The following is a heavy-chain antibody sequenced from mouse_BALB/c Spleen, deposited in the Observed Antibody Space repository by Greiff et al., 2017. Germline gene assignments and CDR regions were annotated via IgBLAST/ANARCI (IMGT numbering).Heavy chain of an antibody. V-gene: IGHV5-9-4*01. CDR2: ISSGGSYT. CDR3: ARGAYYGNFSFDY. J-gene: IGHJ2*01. Sequence: EVKVVESGGGLVKPGGSLKLSCAASGFTFSSYAMSWVRQSPEKRLEWVAEISSGGSYTYYPDTVTGRFTISRDNAKNTLYLEMSSLRSEDTAMYYCARGAYYGNFSFDYWGQGTTLTVSS. D-gene: IGHD2-10*01. CDR1: GFTFSSYA.